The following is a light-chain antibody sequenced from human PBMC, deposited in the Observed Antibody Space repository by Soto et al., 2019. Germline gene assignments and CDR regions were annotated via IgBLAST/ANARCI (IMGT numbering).Light chain of an antibody. CDR2: KSS. CDR3: QQYYSYPQT. Sequence: HSPWTLSISKGQRFTISGRASQSVSIWLAWYQQKPGRAPRLLIYKSSILESGVPSRFSGSGSGTDFTLTISCLQSEDFATYYCQQYYSYPQTFGQGTKVDI. J-gene: IGKJ1*01. CDR1: QSVSIW. V-gene: IGKV1-5*03.